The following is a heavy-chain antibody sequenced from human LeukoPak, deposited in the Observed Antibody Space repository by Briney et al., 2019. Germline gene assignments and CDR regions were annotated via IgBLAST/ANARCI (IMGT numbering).Heavy chain of an antibody. CDR1: GFTFSSYW. J-gene: IGHJ4*02. CDR3: ARAYDSSGYWIYYFDY. V-gene: IGHV3-7*01. D-gene: IGHD3-22*01. CDR2: IKQDGSEK. Sequence: GGSLRLSCAASGFTFSSYWMSWVHQAPGKGLEWVANIKQDGSEKYYVDSVKGRFTISRDNAKNSLYLQMNSLRAEDTAVYYCARAYDSSGYWIYYFDYWGQGTLVTVSS.